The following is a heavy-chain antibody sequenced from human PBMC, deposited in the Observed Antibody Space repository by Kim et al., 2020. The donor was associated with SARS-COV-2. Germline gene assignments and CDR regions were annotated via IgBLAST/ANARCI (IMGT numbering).Heavy chain of an antibody. CDR1: GGSISSSSYY. CDR2: IYYSGST. D-gene: IGHD5-18*01. CDR3: ARHEGYSYGSSFDY. J-gene: IGHJ4*02. Sequence: SETLLLTCTVPGGSISSSSYYWGWIRQPPGKGLEWIGSIYYSGSTYYNPSLKSRVTISVDTSKNQFSLKLSSVTAADTAVYYCARHEGYSYGSSFDYWGQGTLVTVSS. V-gene: IGHV4-39*01.